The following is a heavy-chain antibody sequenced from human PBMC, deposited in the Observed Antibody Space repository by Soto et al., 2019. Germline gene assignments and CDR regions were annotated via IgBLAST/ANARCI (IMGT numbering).Heavy chain of an antibody. CDR1: GYTFTSYG. D-gene: IGHD2-15*01. J-gene: IGHJ6*02. V-gene: IGHV1-18*04. CDR3: ARDSPYCSGGSCYTRAYYYYYGMDV. Sequence: SVKVSCKASGYTFTSYGISWVRQAPGQGLEWMGWISAYNGNTNYAQKLQGRVTMTTDTSTSTAYMELRSLRSDDTAVYYCARDSPYCSGGSCYTRAYYYYYGMDVWGQGTTVTVSS. CDR2: ISAYNGNT.